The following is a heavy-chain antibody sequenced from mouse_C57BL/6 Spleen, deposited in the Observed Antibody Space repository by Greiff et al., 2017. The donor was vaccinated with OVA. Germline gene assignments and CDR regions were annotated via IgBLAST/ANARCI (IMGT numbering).Heavy chain of an antibody. CDR3: ARYGGTRYFDY. CDR1: GFTFTDYY. CDR2: IRNKANGYTT. Sequence: DVQLVESGGGLVQPGGSLSLSCAASGFTFTDYYMSWVRQPPGKALEWLGFIRNKANGYTTEYSASVKGRFTISRDNSQSILYLQMNALRAEDSATYYCARYGGTRYFDYWGKGTTLTVST. J-gene: IGHJ2*01. V-gene: IGHV7-3*01. D-gene: IGHD3-3*01.